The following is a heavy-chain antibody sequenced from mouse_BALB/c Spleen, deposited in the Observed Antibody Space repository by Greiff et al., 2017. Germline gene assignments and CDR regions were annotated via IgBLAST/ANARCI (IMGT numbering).Heavy chain of an antibody. CDR2: IYPGNVNT. CDR1: GYTFTSYD. Sequence: VQLQQSGPELVKPGASVRISCKASGYTFTSYDIHWVKQRPGQGLEWIGWIYPGNVNTKYNEKFKGKATLTSDKSSSTAYMQLSSLTSEDSAVYICASATTVRGDYIDYWGQGTTLTVSS. CDR3: ASATTVRGDYIDY. J-gene: IGHJ2*01. V-gene: IGHV1S56*01. D-gene: IGHD1-1*01.